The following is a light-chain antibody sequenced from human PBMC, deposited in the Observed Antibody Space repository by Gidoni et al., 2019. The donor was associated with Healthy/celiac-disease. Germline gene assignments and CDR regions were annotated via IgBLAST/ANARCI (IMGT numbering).Light chain of an antibody. CDR2: AAS. CDR3: QQSYSTPRT. Sequence: DIQMTQYPSSLSASVGDRVTITCRASQSISSYLNWYQQKPGKAPKLLIYAASSLQSGVPSRFSGSGSGTDFTLTISSLQPEYFATYYCQQSYSTPRTFGQGTKLEIK. CDR1: QSISSY. J-gene: IGKJ2*02. V-gene: IGKV1-39*01.